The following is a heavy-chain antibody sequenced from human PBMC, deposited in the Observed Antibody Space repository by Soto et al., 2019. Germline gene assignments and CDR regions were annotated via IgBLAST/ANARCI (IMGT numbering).Heavy chain of an antibody. CDR1: GFTVSSNY. Sequence: EVQLVETGGGLIQPGGSLRLSCAASGFTVSSNYMSWVRQAPGKGLEWVSVIYSGGSTYYADSVKGRFTISRDNSKNTLYLQMNSLISEDTAVYYCAILKWELQRVFGIGGQGTMVTVSS. CDR3: AILKWELQRVFGI. D-gene: IGHD1-26*01. CDR2: IYSGGST. V-gene: IGHV3-53*02. J-gene: IGHJ3*02.